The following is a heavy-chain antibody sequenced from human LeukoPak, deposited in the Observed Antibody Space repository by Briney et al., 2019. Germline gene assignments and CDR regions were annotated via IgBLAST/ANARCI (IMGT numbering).Heavy chain of an antibody. J-gene: IGHJ5*02. CDR3: AKERRELLRVPWFDP. V-gene: IGHV3-23*01. CDR1: GFTFSSYA. Sequence: GGSLRLSCAASGFTFSSYAMSWVRQAPGKGLEWVSAISGSGGSTYYADSVKGRFTISRDSSKNTLYLQMNSLRAEDTAVYYCAKERRELLRVPWFDPWGQGTLVTVSS. D-gene: IGHD1-26*01. CDR2: ISGSGGST.